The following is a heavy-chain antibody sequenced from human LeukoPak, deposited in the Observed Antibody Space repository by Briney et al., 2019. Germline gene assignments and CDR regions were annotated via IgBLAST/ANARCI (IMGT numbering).Heavy chain of an antibody. D-gene: IGHD3-10*01. CDR1: GVTFSSLW. Sequence: GGSLRLSCAASGVTFSSLWMTWVRQAPGKGLEWVADINPDGSVKNYVDSMRGRFTISRDNAKNSLYLQMNSLRAEDTAVYYCASDRGYYSFDYWGQGTLVTVSS. V-gene: IGHV3-7*01. CDR3: ASDRGYYSFDY. CDR2: INPDGSVK. J-gene: IGHJ4*02.